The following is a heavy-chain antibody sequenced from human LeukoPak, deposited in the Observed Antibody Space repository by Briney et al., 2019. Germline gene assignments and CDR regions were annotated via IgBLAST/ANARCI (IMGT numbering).Heavy chain of an antibody. J-gene: IGHJ5*02. Sequence: SETLSLTCAVYGGSFSGYYWSWIRQPPGKGLEWIGEINHSGSTNYNPPLKSRVTISVDTSKNQFSLKLSSVTAADTAVYYCARGGRSLPRLTNWFDPWGQGTLVTVSS. D-gene: IGHD5-12*01. CDR3: ARGGRSLPRLTNWFDP. CDR2: INHSGST. CDR1: GGSFSGYY. V-gene: IGHV4-34*01.